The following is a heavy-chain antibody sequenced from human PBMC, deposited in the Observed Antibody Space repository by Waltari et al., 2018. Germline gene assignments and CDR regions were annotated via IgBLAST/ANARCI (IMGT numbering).Heavy chain of an antibody. CDR2: CSGSGHHA. D-gene: IGHD3-22*01. V-gene: IGHV3-23*01. J-gene: IGHJ4*02. CDR3: AKDFTTYYYDESGYYHYRVEK. Sequence: EVQLLESGGGLVQPGGSLRLSCAAPGFTFSTYAMAWVRQPPGQGLEWVSACSGSGHHAYYACSGRGRFTISRDNSKNTLFLQMNSLRAEDTAEYYCAKDFTTYYYDESGYYHYRVEKWGQGTLVTVSS. CDR1: GFTFSTYA.